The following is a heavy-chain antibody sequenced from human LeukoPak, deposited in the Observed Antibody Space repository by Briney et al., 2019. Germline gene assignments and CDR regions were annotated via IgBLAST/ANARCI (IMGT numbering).Heavy chain of an antibody. D-gene: IGHD6-19*01. Sequence: GGSLRLSCAASGFTFSDYWMTWVRQAPGKGLEWVANIKPDGSEKYYVDSVKGRFTISRDNAKNSLYLQMNSLRAEDTALYYCAKVRRRYSSGWYYFDYWGQGTLVTVSS. V-gene: IGHV3-7*03. CDR3: AKVRRRYSSGWYYFDY. CDR1: GFTFSDYW. J-gene: IGHJ4*02. CDR2: IKPDGSEK.